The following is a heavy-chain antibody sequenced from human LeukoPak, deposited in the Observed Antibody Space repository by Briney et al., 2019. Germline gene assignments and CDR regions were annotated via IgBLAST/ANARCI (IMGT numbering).Heavy chain of an antibody. Sequence: GASVKVSCKASGSTFSSYAMSWVRQAPGQGLEWMGRIIPILGTANYAERFQGRFTITVDQSTTTVYMELSGLRSEDTAVYYCARDSPNFGSGSWIHYYYGMDVWGQGTTVTVSS. V-gene: IGHV1-69*11. D-gene: IGHD3-10*01. CDR2: IIPILGTA. J-gene: IGHJ6*02. CDR1: GSTFSSYA. CDR3: ARDSPNFGSGSWIHYYYGMDV.